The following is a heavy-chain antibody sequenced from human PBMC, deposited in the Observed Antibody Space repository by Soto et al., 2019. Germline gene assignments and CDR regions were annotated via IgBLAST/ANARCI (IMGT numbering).Heavy chain of an antibody. CDR2: ISAYNGNT. CDR3: ARDRRSGYSSPYDT. Sequence: ASVKVSCKASGYTFTSNSIGWVRQAPGQGLEWMGWISAYNGNTNYAQKLQGRVTMTTDTSTSTAYMELRSLRSDDTAVYYCARDRRSGYSSPYDTWGQGTLVTVSS. D-gene: IGHD6-13*01. J-gene: IGHJ4*02. CDR1: GYTFTSNS. V-gene: IGHV1-18*04.